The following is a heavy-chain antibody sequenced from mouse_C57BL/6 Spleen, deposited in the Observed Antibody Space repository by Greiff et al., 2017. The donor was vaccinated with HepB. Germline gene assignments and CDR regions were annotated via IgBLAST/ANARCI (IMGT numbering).Heavy chain of an antibody. CDR3: ARSGGNYEDY. D-gene: IGHD2-1*01. Sequence: VQLQESGPELVKPGASVKLSCKASGYTFTSYDINWVKQRPGQGLEWIGWIYPRDGSTKYNEKFKGKATLTVATSSSTAYMELHSLTSEESAVYFCARSGGNYEDYWGQGTTLTVSS. CDR1: GYTFTSYD. J-gene: IGHJ2*01. V-gene: IGHV1-85*01. CDR2: IYPRDGST.